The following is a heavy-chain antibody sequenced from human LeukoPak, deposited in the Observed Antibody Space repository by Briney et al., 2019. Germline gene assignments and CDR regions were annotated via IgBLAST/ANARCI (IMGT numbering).Heavy chain of an antibody. Sequence: KPSETLSLTCTVSGGSISSYYWSWIRQPPGKGLEWIGYIYHSGSTNYNPSLKSRVTISVDTSKNQFSLKLSSVTAADTAVYYCARDGGTYSGSDDAFDIWGQGTMVTVSS. CDR2: IYHSGST. CDR3: ARDGGTYSGSDDAFDI. J-gene: IGHJ3*02. V-gene: IGHV4-59*01. CDR1: GGSISSYY. D-gene: IGHD1-26*01.